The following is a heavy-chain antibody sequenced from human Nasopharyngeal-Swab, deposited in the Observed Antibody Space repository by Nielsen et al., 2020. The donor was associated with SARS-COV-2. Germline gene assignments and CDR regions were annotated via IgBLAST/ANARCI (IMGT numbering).Heavy chain of an antibody. CDR2: IYYSGRT. CDR1: GGSISSSSYY. D-gene: IGHD3-22*01. Sequence: LRLPCTVSGGSISSSSYYWGWIRQPPGRGLEWIGSIYYSGRTYYNPSLKSRVTISVDTSQKQFSLKLSSVTAADTAVYYCARQSSPIYDSSVYHFDYWGQGTLVTVSS. CDR3: ARQSSPIYDSSVYHFDY. J-gene: IGHJ4*02. V-gene: IGHV4-39*01.